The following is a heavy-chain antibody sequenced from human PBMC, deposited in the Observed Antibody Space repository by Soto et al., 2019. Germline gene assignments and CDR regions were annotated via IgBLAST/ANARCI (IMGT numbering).Heavy chain of an antibody. CDR1: GFTLSSYS. D-gene: IGHD1-1*01. CDR3: ARAPARTGTPQGMGMDV. CDR2: ISSSSSYI. J-gene: IGHJ6*02. Sequence: PGGSLRLSCAASGFTLSSYSMNWVRQAPGKGLEWVSSISSSSSYIYYADSVKGRFTISRDNAKNSLYLQMNSLRAEDTAVYYCARAPARTGTPQGMGMDVWGQGTKVTVYS. V-gene: IGHV3-21*01.